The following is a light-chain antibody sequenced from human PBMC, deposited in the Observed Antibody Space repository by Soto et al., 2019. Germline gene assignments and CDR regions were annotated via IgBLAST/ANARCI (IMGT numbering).Light chain of an antibody. J-gene: IGKJ1*01. CDR1: QGVRSY. V-gene: IGKV1-9*01. Sequence: IQLTQSPSSLSASVGDRVNITCRASQGVRSYLAWFQQRPGKAPKLLIFGASTLQNGVPARFSGGGFGTEFTLTITSLQPEDFATYYCHQVYTYPRTFGQGTKVEIK. CDR3: HQVYTYPRT. CDR2: GAS.